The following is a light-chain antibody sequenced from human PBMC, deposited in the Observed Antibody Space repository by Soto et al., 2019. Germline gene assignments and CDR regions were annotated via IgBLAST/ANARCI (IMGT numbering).Light chain of an antibody. CDR2: ANN. Sequence: QSVLTQPPSVSGAPGQGVTISYTGSSSNLGAGYDVHWYQQLPGAAPKLLIYANNKRPSGVLDRFSGSKSGTSASLAITGLQAEDEADYYCQSYDNSLSGSWVFGGGTKLTVL. CDR3: QSYDNSLSGSWV. V-gene: IGLV1-40*01. J-gene: IGLJ3*02. CDR1: SSNLGAGYD.